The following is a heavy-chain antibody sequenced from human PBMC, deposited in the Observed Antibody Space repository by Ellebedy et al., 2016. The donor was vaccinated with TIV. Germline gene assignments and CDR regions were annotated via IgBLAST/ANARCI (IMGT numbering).Heavy chain of an antibody. D-gene: IGHD2-2*02. CDR1: GFTFSSYA. J-gene: IGHJ4*02. CDR2: MSNDGSNT. V-gene: IGHV3-30*03. CDR3: AFSHYIGTPFDY. Sequence: GESLKISCAASGFTFSSYAMHWVRQAPGKGLEWVAVMSNDGSNTYYVDSVRGRFTISRDNSKNTLYLQMSTLRAEDTAVYYCAFSHYIGTPFDYWGQGTLVTVSS.